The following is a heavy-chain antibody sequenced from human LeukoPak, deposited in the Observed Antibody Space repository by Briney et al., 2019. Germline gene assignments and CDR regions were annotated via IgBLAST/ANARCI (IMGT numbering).Heavy chain of an antibody. Sequence: ASVKVSCKASGGTFNSHVISWVRQAPGQGLEWMGWISANNGNTNYAQKLQGRVTMTTDTSTSTVYMELRSLRSDDTAVYYCARVDYCSGGSCYFRDDAFDIWGQGTMVTVSS. CDR3: ARVDYCSGGSCYFRDDAFDI. V-gene: IGHV1-18*01. J-gene: IGHJ3*02. CDR2: ISANNGNT. D-gene: IGHD2-15*01. CDR1: GGTFNSHV.